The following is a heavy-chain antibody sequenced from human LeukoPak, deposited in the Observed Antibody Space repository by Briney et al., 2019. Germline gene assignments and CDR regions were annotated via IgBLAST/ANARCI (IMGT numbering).Heavy chain of an antibody. CDR2: ISAYNGNT. J-gene: IGHJ4*02. CDR1: GYTFTSYG. D-gene: IGHD3-16*02. V-gene: IGHV1-18*01. CDR3: ARDFSKYDYVWGSYRRDRPLDY. Sequence: ASVKVSCKASGYTFTSYGISWVRQAPGQGLEWMGWISAYNGNTNYAQKFQGRVTMTRDMSTSTVYMELSSLRSEDTAVYYCARDFSKYDYVWGSYRRDRPLDYWGQGTLVTVSS.